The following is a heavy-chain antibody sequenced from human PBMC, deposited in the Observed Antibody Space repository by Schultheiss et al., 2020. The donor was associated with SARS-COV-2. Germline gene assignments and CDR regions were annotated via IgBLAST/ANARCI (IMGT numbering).Heavy chain of an antibody. CDR1: GASISSSNW. V-gene: IGHV4-4*02. CDR3: ASPIAVGATDDY. CDR2: IYYSGST. D-gene: IGHD1-26*01. J-gene: IGHJ4*02. Sequence: SETLSLTCAVSGASISSSNWWSWVRQPPGKGLEWIGYIYYSGSTYYNPSLKSRVTISVDTSKNQFSLKLSSVTAADTAVYYCASPIAVGATDDYWGQGTLVTVSS.